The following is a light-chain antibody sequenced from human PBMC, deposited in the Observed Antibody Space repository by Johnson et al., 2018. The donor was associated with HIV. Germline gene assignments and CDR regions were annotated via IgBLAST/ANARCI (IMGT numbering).Light chain of an antibody. CDR3: GTGASSLSAFNYV. V-gene: IGLV1-51*02. CDR1: SSNIGNNY. Sequence: QSVLTQPPSVSAAPGQKVTISCSGSSSNIGNNYVSWYQQFPGTAPKLLIYENNKRPSGIPDRFSGSKSGTSATLGITGLQTGDEADYYCGTGASSLSAFNYVFGTGTKVTVL. CDR2: ENN. J-gene: IGLJ1*01.